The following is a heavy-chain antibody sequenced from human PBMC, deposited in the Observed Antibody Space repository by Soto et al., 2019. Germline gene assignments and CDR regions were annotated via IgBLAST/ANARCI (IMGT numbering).Heavy chain of an antibody. Sequence: PSETLSLTCTVSGGSISSYYWSWIRQPPGKGLEWIGYIYYSGSTNYNPSLKSRVTISVDTSKNQFSLTLTSVLAADTAVYYCARGPGTTAFVPCGQGTLVTVSS. J-gene: IGHJ5*02. D-gene: IGHD1-1*01. CDR3: ARGPGTTAFVP. CDR2: IYYSGST. CDR1: GGSISSYY. V-gene: IGHV4-59*08.